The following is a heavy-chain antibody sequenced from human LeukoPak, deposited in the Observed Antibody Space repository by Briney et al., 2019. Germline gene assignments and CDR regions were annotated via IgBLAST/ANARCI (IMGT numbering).Heavy chain of an antibody. D-gene: IGHD2-2*01. Sequence: PGGSLRLSCAASGFIFNNYGMSWVRQAPGQGLEWVSTISGNSGHTYYADSVKGRFTISRDNSRNALYLQMNSLRAEDTARYYCAKGPAAVPFDSFDIWGQGTMVTVSS. CDR3: AKGPAAVPFDSFDI. CDR2: ISGNSGHT. V-gene: IGHV3-23*01. J-gene: IGHJ3*02. CDR1: GFIFNNYG.